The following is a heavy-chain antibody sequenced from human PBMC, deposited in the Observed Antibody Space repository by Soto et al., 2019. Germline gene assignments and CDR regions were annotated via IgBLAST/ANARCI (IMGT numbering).Heavy chain of an antibody. D-gene: IGHD3-16*02. Sequence: TSETLSLTCAVYGGSFSGYYWSWIRQPPGKGLEWIGEINHSGSTNYNPPLKSRVTISVDTSKNQFSLKLSSVTAADTAVYYCARLANFYDYIWGSYRRAYYFDYWGQGTLVTVSS. J-gene: IGHJ4*02. CDR1: GGSFSGYY. CDR3: ARLANFYDYIWGSYRRAYYFDY. V-gene: IGHV4-34*01. CDR2: INHSGST.